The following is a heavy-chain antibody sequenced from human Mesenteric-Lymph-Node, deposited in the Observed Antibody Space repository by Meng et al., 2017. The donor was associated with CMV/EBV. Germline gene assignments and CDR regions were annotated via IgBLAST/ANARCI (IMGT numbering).Heavy chain of an antibody. V-gene: IGHV3-23*01. CDR3: ARGYPDRSSWYFDY. Sequence: ETLSLTCSASGFTFSSYAMTWVRQAPGKGLEWVSGISGSGGSTYYADSVKGRFTISRDNSKNTLYLQMSSLRSEDTAVYYCARGYPDRSSWYFDYWGQGTLVTVSS. J-gene: IGHJ4*02. D-gene: IGHD1-1*01. CDR1: GFTFSSYA. CDR2: ISGSGGST.